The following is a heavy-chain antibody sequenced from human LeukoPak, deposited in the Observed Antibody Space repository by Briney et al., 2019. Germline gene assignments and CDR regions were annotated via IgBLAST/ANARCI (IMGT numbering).Heavy chain of an antibody. CDR2: ISGSGGST. J-gene: IGHJ4*02. Sequence: GGSLRLSCAASGFTFSSYAMSWVRQAPGKGLEWFSAISGSGGSTYYADSVKGRFTISRDNSKNTLYLQMNSLRAEDTAVYYCAKVAYYDILTGSNDYWGQGTLVTVSS. D-gene: IGHD3-9*01. CDR1: GFTFSSYA. CDR3: AKVAYYDILTGSNDY. V-gene: IGHV3-23*01.